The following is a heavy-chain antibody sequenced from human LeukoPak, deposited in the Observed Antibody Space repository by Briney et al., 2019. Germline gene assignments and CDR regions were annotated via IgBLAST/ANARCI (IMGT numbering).Heavy chain of an antibody. CDR2: IYTSGST. D-gene: IGHD2-15*01. CDR3: ARVICSGGSCRFDY. V-gene: IGHV4-4*07. J-gene: IGHJ4*02. Sequence: SETLSLTCTVSGYSISSGYYWSWIRQPAGKGLEWIGRIYTSGSTNYNPSLKSRATMSVDTSKNQFSLKLSSVTAADTAVYYCARVICSGGSCRFDYWGQGTLVTVSS. CDR1: GYSISSGYY.